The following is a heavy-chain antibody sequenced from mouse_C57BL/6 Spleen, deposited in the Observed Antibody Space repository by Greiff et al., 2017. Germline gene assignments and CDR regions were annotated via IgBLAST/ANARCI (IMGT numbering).Heavy chain of an antibody. CDR3: ARFDFPAWFAY. V-gene: IGHV1-26*01. CDR1: GYTFTDYY. Sequence: EVQLQQSGPELVKPGASVKISCKASGYTFTDYYMNWVKQSHGKSLEWIGDINPNNGGTSYNQKFKGKATLTADKSSSTAYMELLSLTSADSAVYYCARFDFPAWFAYWGQGTLVTVSA. J-gene: IGHJ3*01. CDR2: INPNNGGT.